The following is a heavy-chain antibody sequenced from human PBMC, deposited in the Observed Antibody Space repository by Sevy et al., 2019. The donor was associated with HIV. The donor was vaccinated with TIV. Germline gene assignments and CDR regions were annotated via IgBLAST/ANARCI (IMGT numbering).Heavy chain of an antibody. Sequence: SETLSLTCSVSGGPISSYYWSWIRQPPGKRLEWIGYIHYSGSTNYNPSLNSRLTISVDTSKNQFSLRLTSVTAADTAVYYCARAPPVRSGDDSLNWFDPGGQESWSPSPQ. CDR1: GGPISSYY. D-gene: IGHD5-12*01. CDR2: IHYSGST. CDR3: ARAPPVRSGDDSLNWFDP. J-gene: IGHJ5*02. V-gene: IGHV4-59*01.